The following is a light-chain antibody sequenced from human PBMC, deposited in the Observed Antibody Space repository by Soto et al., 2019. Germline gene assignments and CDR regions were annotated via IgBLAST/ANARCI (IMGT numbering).Light chain of an antibody. J-gene: IGKJ4*01. CDR2: GAS. V-gene: IGKV3-15*01. Sequence: VMTQSPATLSVSPGERATLSCWASETVATNLAWYQQKPGQAPRLLISGASTRAAGISDRFRGSGSGTEFTLTISSLRSEDSAVYYCQQFNDWPRLTFGGGTKVEIK. CDR1: ETVATN. CDR3: QQFNDWPRLT.